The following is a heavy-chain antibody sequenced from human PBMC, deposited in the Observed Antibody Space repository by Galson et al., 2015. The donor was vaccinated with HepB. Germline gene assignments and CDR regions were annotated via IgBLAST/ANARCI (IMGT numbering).Heavy chain of an antibody. CDR1: GYTFTSYV. CDR3: ARVAPPYFDFWVGYLSDCFDP. D-gene: IGHD3-3*01. J-gene: IGHJ5*02. CDR2: ISAYNGNT. Sequence: VTVSCKSTGYTFTSYVIRWVRQAPGQGLAWMGWISAYNGNTNLAQKLQGRATMTTDTSTSTASMELRSLRSNDTAVYYCARVAPPYFDFWVGYLSDCFDPWGQGTLVTVSS. V-gene: IGHV1-18*01.